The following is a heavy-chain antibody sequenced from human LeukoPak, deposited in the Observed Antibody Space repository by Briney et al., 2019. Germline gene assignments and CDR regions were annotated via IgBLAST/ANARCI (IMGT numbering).Heavy chain of an antibody. CDR2: ISSSSSYI. CDR1: GFTFSSYS. D-gene: IGHD2-2*02. CDR3: ARVGVVPAAIPVDGFDP. V-gene: IGHV3-21*01. J-gene: IGHJ5*02. Sequence: GGSLRLSCAASGFTFSSYSMNWVRQAPGKGLEWVSSISSSSSYIYYADSVKGRFTISRDNTKNSLYLQMNSLRAEDTAVYYCARVGVVPAAIPVDGFDPWGQGTLVTVSS.